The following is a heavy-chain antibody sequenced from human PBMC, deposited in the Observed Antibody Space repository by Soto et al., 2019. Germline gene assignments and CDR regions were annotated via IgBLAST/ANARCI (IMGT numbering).Heavy chain of an antibody. CDR2: ITHSGST. J-gene: IGHJ4*02. Sequence: SETLSLTCAVYGGSFSGYYWSWIRQPPGKGLGWIGEITHSGSTNSNPSLKSRVTISVDTSKNQFSLKLSSVTAADTAVYYCARVPPTYDSSGYYYFDYWGKGTLVTFSS. D-gene: IGHD3-22*01. V-gene: IGHV4-34*01. CDR1: GGSFSGYY. CDR3: ARVPPTYDSSGYYYFDY.